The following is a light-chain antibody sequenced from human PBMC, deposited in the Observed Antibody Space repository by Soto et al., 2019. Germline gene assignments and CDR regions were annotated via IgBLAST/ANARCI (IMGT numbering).Light chain of an antibody. CDR1: RSITSY. Sequence: DIQMTQSPSSLSVSVGDRVTITCRASRSITSYLNWYQQKPGKAPKLLIYGSFNLQSGVPSRFSGSGSGTDFTLTISSLQPEDFATYYCQQSFSAPYTFGQGTSLEIK. CDR2: GSF. V-gene: IGKV1-39*01. CDR3: QQSFSAPYT. J-gene: IGKJ2*01.